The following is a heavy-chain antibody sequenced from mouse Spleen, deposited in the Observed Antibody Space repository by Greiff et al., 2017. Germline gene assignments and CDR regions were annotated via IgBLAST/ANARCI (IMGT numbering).Heavy chain of an antibody. J-gene: IGHJ4*01. Sequence: VKVVESGAELARPGASVKLSCKASGYTFTSYGISWVKQRTGQGLEWIGEIYPRSGNTYYNEKFKGKATLTADKSSSTAYMELRSLTSEDSAVYFCARATARATLYAMDYWGQGTSVTVSS. D-gene: IGHD3-2*01. CDR1: GYTFTSYG. V-gene: IGHV1-81*01. CDR2: IYPRSGNT. CDR3: ARATARATLYAMDY.